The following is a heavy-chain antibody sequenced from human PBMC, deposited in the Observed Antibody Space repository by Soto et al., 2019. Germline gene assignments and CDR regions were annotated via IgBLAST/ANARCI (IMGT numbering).Heavy chain of an antibody. CDR3: ARGPSGDKVDY. D-gene: IGHD7-27*01. V-gene: IGHV4-30-4*01. CDR1: VGSITTFNYC. Sequence: QVQLQEPGPGLVKPSQPLSLPCTSSVGSITTFNYCWIGIGQSPDKGLEWIGHIYNGGTTYNNPSLTSRVTISVDTTNNQFSLKLSSVSAADTAVYYCARGPSGDKVDYWGQGTLVTVSS. J-gene: IGHJ4*02. CDR2: IYNGGTT.